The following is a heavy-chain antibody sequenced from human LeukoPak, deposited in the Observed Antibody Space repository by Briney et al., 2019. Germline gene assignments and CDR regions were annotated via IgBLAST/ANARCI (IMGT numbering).Heavy chain of an antibody. CDR1: GESFKDYY. D-gene: IGHD6-13*01. CDR3: ARGYSSSWYFSYYYYYYMDV. V-gene: IGHV4-34*01. CDR2: INHSGSS. J-gene: IGHJ6*03. Sequence: PSETLSLTCAVYGESFKDYYWNWIRQPPGKGLEWIGEINHSGSSNYNPSLKSRVTISVDTSKNQFSLKLNSVTAADTAVYYCARGYSSSWYFSYYYYYYMDVWGKGTTVTVSS.